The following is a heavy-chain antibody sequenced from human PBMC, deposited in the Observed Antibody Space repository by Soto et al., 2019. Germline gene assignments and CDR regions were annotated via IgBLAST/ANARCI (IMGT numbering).Heavy chain of an antibody. Sequence: GGSVKGSCKASGYTFTGYFMHWVGPAPGQGLEWMGWINPNSGGTNYAQKFQGWVTMTRDTSISTAYMELSRLRSDDTAVYYCARGRGSSWDYYYGMDVWGQGTTVTVSS. D-gene: IGHD6-13*01. CDR1: GYTFTGYF. CDR3: ARGRGSSWDYYYGMDV. CDR2: INPNSGGT. V-gene: IGHV1-2*04. J-gene: IGHJ6*02.